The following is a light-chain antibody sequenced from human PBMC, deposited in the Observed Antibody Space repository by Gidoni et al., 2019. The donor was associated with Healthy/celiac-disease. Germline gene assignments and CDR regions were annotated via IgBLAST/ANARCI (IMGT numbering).Light chain of an antibody. J-gene: IGKJ4*01. CDR2: AAS. CDR1: QSISSY. V-gene: IGKV1-39*01. Sequence: QMPHPPSPLSAPVGDRVTITCRPSQSISSYLNWYQQKPGKAPKLLIYAASSLQSGVPSRFSGSGSGTDFTLTISSLQPEDFATYYCQQSYSTPLTFGGGTKVEIK. CDR3: QQSYSTPLT.